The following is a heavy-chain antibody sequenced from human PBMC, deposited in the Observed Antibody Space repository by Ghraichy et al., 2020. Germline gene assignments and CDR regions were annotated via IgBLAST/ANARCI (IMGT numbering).Heavy chain of an antibody. CDR2: ISGSGGST. CDR3: AKDGDGSGSLGRYYYGMDV. D-gene: IGHD3-10*01. V-gene: IGHV3-23*01. CDR1: GFTFSSYA. Sequence: GESLNISCAASGFTFSSYAMSWVRQAPGKGLEWVSAISGSGGSTYYADSVKGRFTISRDNSKNTLYLQMNSLRAEDTAVYYCAKDGDGSGSLGRYYYGMDVWGQGTTVTVSS. J-gene: IGHJ6*02.